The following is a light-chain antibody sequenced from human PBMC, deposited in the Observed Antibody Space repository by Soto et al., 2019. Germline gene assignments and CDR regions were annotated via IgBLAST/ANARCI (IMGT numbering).Light chain of an antibody. V-gene: IGLV2-14*01. CDR2: DVS. CDR3: SSYTSSNTRYV. J-gene: IGLJ1*01. CDR1: SSDVGGYNY. Sequence: QSVLDQPASVSGSPGQSITISCTGTSSDVGGYNYVSWYQQHPGKAPRLMIYDVSSRPSGVSYRFSGSKSGNTASLTISGLQAEDEADYYCSSYTSSNTRYVFGTGTKVNVL.